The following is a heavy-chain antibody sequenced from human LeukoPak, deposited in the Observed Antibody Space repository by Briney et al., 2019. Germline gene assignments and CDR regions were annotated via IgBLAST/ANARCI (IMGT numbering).Heavy chain of an antibody. V-gene: IGHV3-33*06. J-gene: IGHJ6*02. CDR1: GFTFSSYG. D-gene: IGHD3-10*01. CDR2: IWYDGSNK. CDR3: AKTYGSGSYYNPQNYYYYGMDV. Sequence: GGSLRLSCAASGFTFSSYGMHWVRQAPGKGLEWVAVIWYDGSNKYYAGSVKGRFTISRDNSKNTLYLQMNSLRAEDTAVYYCAKTYGSGSYYNPQNYYYYGMDVWGQGTTVTVSS.